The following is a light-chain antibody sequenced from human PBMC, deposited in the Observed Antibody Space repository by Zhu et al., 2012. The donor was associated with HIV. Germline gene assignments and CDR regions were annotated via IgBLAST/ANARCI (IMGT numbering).Light chain of an antibody. CDR2: VAS. J-gene: IGKJ2*01. CDR3: QQYSSYPHT. V-gene: IGKV1-8*01. Sequence: AIRMTQSPSSLSASTGDRVCITCRASQGLNNNLAWYQQKPGKAPKVLIYVASTLQSGVPSRFSGSGSGTDFTLTISCLQSEDFATYYCQQYSSYPHTFGQGTKLEIK. CDR1: QGLNNN.